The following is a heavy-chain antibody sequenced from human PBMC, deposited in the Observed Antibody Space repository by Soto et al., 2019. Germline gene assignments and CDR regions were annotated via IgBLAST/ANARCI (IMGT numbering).Heavy chain of an antibody. CDR3: AKQGSGYALSYYFDY. CDR1: GFTFSSYG. V-gene: IGHV3-33*06. CDR2: IWYDGSNK. Sequence: GGSLRLSCAASGFTFSSYGMHWVRQAPGKGLEWVAVIWYDGSNKYYADSVKGRFTISRDNSKNTLYLQMNSLRAEDTAVYYCAKQGSGYALSYYFDYWGQGTLVTVSS. J-gene: IGHJ4*02. D-gene: IGHD5-12*01.